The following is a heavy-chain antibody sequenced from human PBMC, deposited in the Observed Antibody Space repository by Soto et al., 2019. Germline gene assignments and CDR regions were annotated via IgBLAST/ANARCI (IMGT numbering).Heavy chain of an antibody. CDR1: GFTFSSYG. J-gene: IGHJ4*02. CDR2: SSATGAGT. V-gene: IGHV3-23*01. CDR3: AKDRRAGGNYGIYSDF. D-gene: IGHD1-7*01. Sequence: EVQLLESGGGLVQPGGSLRLSCAASGFTFSSYGMTWVRQAPGKGLEWVSFSSATGAGTYYADSVKGRFTISRDNSKNTLYLQMTSPRADDTAVYYCAKDRRAGGNYGIYSDFWGQGALGTVSS.